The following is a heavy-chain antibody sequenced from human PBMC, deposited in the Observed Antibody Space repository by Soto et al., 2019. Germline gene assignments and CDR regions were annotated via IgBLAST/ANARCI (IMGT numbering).Heavy chain of an antibody. CDR3: ARLTVDCSSTSCYADYYYYYMDG. CDR2: IIPIFGTA. J-gene: IGHJ6*03. CDR1: GGTFSSYA. Sequence: GASVKVSCKASGGTFSSYAISWVRQAPGQGLEWMGGIIPIFGTANYAQKFQGRVTITADESTSTAYMELSSLRSEDAAVYYCARLTVDCSSTSCYADYYYYYMDGWGKGTTVTVSS. V-gene: IGHV1-69*13. D-gene: IGHD2-2*01.